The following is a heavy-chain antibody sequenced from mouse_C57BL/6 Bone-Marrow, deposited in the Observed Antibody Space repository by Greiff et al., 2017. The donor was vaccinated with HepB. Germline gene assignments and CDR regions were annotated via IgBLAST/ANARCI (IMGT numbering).Heavy chain of an antibody. CDR1: GYTFTSYW. Sequence: QVQLQQPGAELVKPGASVKLSCKASGYTFTSYWMQWVKQRPGQGLEWIGEIDPSDSYTNYNQKFKGQATLTVDTSSSTAYMQLSSLTSEDSAVYYCARVTTVVGDYWGQGTTLTVSS. V-gene: IGHV1-50*01. CDR2: IDPSDSYT. CDR3: ARVTTVVGDY. D-gene: IGHD1-1*01. J-gene: IGHJ2*01.